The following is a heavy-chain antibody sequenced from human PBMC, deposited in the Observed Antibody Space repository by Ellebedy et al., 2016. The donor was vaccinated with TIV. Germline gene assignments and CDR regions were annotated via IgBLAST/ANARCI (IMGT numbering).Heavy chain of an antibody. J-gene: IGHJ4*02. Sequence: SQTLSLTCVISGDSVSTNSVAWNWIRQSPSRGLEWLGRTYYRSKWDNDYALSVKTRITINPDTSKNQFSLHLNSVTPEDTAVYYCTRGGGSGWSYFDFWGQGTPVTVSS. CDR3: TRGGGSGWSYFDF. CDR2: TYYRSKWDN. D-gene: IGHD6-19*01. CDR1: GDSVSTNSVA. V-gene: IGHV6-1*01.